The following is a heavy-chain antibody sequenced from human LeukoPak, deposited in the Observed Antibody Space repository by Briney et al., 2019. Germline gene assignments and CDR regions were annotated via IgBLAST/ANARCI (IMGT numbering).Heavy chain of an antibody. D-gene: IGHD4-17*01. CDR3: ARVMTTVTIDAFDI. Sequence: SETLSLTCTVSGGSISSYYWSWIRQPPGKGLEWIGYIYYSGSTNYNPFLKSRVTISVDTSKNQFSLKLSSVTAADTAVYYCARVMTTVTIDAFDIWGQGTMVTVSS. CDR1: GGSISSYY. V-gene: IGHV4-59*01. CDR2: IYYSGST. J-gene: IGHJ3*02.